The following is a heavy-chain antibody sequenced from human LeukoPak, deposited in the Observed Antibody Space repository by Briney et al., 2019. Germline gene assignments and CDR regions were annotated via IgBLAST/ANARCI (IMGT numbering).Heavy chain of an antibody. CDR1: GFTFSSYS. V-gene: IGHV3-21*01. CDR2: ISSRSSYI. Sequence: PGGSLRLSCAASGFTFSSYSMNWVRQAPGKGREWVSSISSRSSYIYYADSVKGRFTISRDNAKNSLYLQMNSLRAEDTAVYYCARVLRFLEWLPNWFDPWGQGTLVTVSS. J-gene: IGHJ5*02. CDR3: ARVLRFLEWLPNWFDP. D-gene: IGHD3-3*01.